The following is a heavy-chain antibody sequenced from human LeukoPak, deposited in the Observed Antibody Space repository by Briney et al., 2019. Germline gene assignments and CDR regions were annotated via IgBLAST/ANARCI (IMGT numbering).Heavy chain of an antibody. Sequence: GGSLRLSCAASGFSFTSYAMRWVRPAAGRGLEWVSTISGSGGSTNYADSVKGRFTISRDNFKDTLYLQMNILRAEDTAVSYYARVGIEYNWNDFPQYYFDYWGQGTLVTVSS. CDR2: ISGSGGST. D-gene: IGHD1-1*01. J-gene: IGHJ4*02. V-gene: IGHV3-23*01. CDR1: GFSFTSYA. CDR3: ARVGIEYNWNDFPQYYFDY.